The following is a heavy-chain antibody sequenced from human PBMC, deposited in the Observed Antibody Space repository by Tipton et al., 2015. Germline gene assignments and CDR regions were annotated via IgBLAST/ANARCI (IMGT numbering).Heavy chain of an antibody. CDR2: IYYSGST. V-gene: IGHV4-61*08. D-gene: IGHD4-17*01. CDR3: ARVFNGDHAGWFDP. Sequence: TLSLTCTVSGGSVSSGDYYWSWIRQPPGKGLEWIGYIYYSGSTNYNPSLKSRVTISVDTSNNQFSLKLSSVTGADTALYYCARVFNGDHAGWFDPWGQGTLVSVSS. J-gene: IGHJ5*02. CDR1: GGSVSSGDYY.